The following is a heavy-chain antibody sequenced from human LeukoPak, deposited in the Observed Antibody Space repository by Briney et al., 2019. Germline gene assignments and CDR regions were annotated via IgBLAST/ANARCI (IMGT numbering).Heavy chain of an antibody. CDR1: GFTFSTYW. D-gene: IGHD4-17*01. CDR3: ARDYGEGGYYFDY. Sequence: GGSLRLPCAVSGFTFSTYWMHWVRQAPGKGLVWLSRISSDGSSTNYADSVKGRFTISRDNAKNTLYLQMNSLRAEDTAVYYCARDYGEGGYYFDYWGQGTLVTVSS. J-gene: IGHJ4*02. CDR2: ISSDGSST. V-gene: IGHV3-74*01.